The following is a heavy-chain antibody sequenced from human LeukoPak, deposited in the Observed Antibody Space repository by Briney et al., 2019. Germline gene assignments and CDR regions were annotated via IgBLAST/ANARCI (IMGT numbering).Heavy chain of an antibody. V-gene: IGHV3-9*01. CDR2: ISWNSDNI. CDR3: TKDYGSGSYYNAFYSGMDV. D-gene: IGHD3-10*01. CDR1: GFTFDDYA. Sequence: GGSLRLSCAASGFTFDDYAMHWVRQAPGKGLEWVSGISWNSDNIGYADSVKGRFTISRDNAKNSLHLQMNSLRPEDTALYYCTKDYGSGSYYNAFYSGMDVWGQGTTVTVSS. J-gene: IGHJ6*02.